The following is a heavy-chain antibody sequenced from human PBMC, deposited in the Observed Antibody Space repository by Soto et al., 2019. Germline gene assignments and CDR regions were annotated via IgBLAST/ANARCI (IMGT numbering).Heavy chain of an antibody. D-gene: IGHD3-3*01. CDR1: GGTFSSYT. Sequence: QVQLVQSGAEVKKPGSSVKVSCKASGGTFSSYTISWVRQAPGQGLEWMGRIIPILGIANYAQKFQGRGKITADKSTSTAYMELSSLRSEDTAVYYCEVEWLSFGVDYWGQGTLFTVAS. CDR2: IIPILGIA. CDR3: EVEWLSFGVDY. V-gene: IGHV1-69*02. J-gene: IGHJ4*02.